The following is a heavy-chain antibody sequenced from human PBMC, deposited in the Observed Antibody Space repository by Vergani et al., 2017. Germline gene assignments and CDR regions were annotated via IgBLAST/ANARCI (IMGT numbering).Heavy chain of an antibody. V-gene: IGHV1-18*01. D-gene: IGHD2-2*02. J-gene: IGHJ4*02. CDR1: GYTFTSYG. CDR3: ARNDCSSTICYTDFGLDY. Sequence: QVQLVQSGAEVKKPGASVKVSCKASGYTFTSYGISWVRQAPGQGLEWMGWISAYNGNTNYAQKLQGRVTMTTDTSTSTAYMELRSLKSDDTAVYYCARNDCSSTICYTDFGLDYWGQGTLVTVSS. CDR2: ISAYNGNT.